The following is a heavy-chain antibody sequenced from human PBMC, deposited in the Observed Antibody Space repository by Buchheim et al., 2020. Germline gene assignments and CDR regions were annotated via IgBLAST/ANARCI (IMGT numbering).Heavy chain of an antibody. CDR1: GFTFSSYE. J-gene: IGHJ6*02. Sequence: EVQLVESGGGLVQPGGSLRLSCAASGFTFSSYEMNWVRQAPGKGLEWVSYISSSGSTIYYADSVKGRFPISRDTAKNSLYLQMNSLRAEDTAVYYCAREGAAPNYYYYGMDVWGQGTT. D-gene: IGHD6-6*01. CDR3: AREGAAPNYYYYGMDV. CDR2: ISSSGSTI. V-gene: IGHV3-48*03.